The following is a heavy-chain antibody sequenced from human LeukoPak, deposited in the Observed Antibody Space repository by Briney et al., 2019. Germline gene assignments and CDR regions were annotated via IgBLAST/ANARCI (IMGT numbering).Heavy chain of an antibody. D-gene: IGHD5-24*01. Sequence: GESPKISCKGSGYSFTSYWIGWVRQMPGKGLEWMGIIYPGDSDTRYSPSFQGQVTISADKSISTAYLQWSSLKASDTAMYYCAIIEFGEERDGYNFDYWGQGTLVTVSS. V-gene: IGHV5-51*01. J-gene: IGHJ4*02. CDR1: GYSFTSYW. CDR3: AIIEFGEERDGYNFDY. CDR2: IYPGDSDT.